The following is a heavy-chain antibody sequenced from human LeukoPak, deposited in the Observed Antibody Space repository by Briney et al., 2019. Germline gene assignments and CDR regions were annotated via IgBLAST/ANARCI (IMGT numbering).Heavy chain of an antibody. J-gene: IGHJ4*02. D-gene: IGHD1-14*01. CDR2: IIPIFGTA. CDR3: ASPRSDGPFDY. Sequence: GASVKVSCKASGGTFSSYAISWVRQAPGQGLEWMGGIIPIFGTANYAQKFQGRVTITADESTSTAYMELSSLRSEDTAVYYCASPRSDGPFDYWGQGTLVTVSS. V-gene: IGHV1-69*13. CDR1: GGTFSSYA.